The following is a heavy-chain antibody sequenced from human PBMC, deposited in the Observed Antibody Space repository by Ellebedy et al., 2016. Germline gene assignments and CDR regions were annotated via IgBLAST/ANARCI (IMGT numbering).Heavy chain of an antibody. Sequence: SETLSLTCTVSGGSISSYYWSWIRQPPGEGLEWIGFIYFSGSTYYNPSLKSRVTISVDTSKNQFSLELSSVTAADTAVYYCAKDRQVRWYNSWGQGTLVIVSS. CDR1: GGSISSYY. J-gene: IGHJ5*01. V-gene: IGHV4-59*12. CDR3: AKDRQVRWYNS. CDR2: IYFSGST.